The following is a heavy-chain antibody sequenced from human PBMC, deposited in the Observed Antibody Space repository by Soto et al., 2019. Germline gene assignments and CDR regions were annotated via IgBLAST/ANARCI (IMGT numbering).Heavy chain of an antibody. D-gene: IGHD3-3*01. V-gene: IGHV3-30-3*01. CDR2: ISYDGSNK. J-gene: IGHJ6*02. Sequence: GGSLRLSCAASGFTFSSYAMHWVRQAPGKGLEWVAVISYDGSNKYYAGSVKGRFTISRDNSKNTLYLQMNSLRAEDTAVYYCARAYRIMAEPTYFWSGYWPYYYYGMDVWGQGTTVTVSS. CDR1: GFTFSSYA. CDR3: ARAYRIMAEPTYFWSGYWPYYYYGMDV.